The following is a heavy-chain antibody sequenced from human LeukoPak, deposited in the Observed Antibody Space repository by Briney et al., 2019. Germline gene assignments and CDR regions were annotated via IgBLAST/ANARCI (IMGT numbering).Heavy chain of an antibody. CDR2: INPNTGGP. J-gene: IGHJ4*02. V-gene: IGHV1-2*02. CDR1: GYTVAAYY. Sequence: ASVTVSCKASGYTVAAYYLHWVRQAPGQGLEWMGWINPNTGGPFYAQRFQGRVTMTWDTSISTAYMELTRVTSDDTAIYYCARHRNSQSTGAGDYWGQGTLVIVSS. CDR3: ARHRNSQSTGAGDY. D-gene: IGHD1-26*01.